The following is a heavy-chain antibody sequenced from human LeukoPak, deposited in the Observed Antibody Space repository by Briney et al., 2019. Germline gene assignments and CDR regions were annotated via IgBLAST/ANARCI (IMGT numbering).Heavy chain of an antibody. J-gene: IGHJ4*02. CDR1: GGSFSGYY. CDR3: ARGSFYYDSSGYYLYRGFDY. V-gene: IGHV4-34*01. D-gene: IGHD3-22*01. Sequence: SETLSLTCAVYGGSFSGYYWSWIRRPPGKGLEWIGEINHSGSTNYNPSLKSRVTISVDTSKNQFSLKLSSVTAADTAVYYCARGSFYYDSSGYYLYRGFDYWGQGTLVTVSS. CDR2: INHSGST.